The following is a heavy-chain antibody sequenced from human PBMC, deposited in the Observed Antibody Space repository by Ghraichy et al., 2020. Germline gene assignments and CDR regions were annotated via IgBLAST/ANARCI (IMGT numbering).Heavy chain of an antibody. D-gene: IGHD3-10*01. CDR2: ISSNGGST. J-gene: IGHJ4*02. Sequence: GESLNISCSASGFTFSSYAMHWVRQAPGKGLEYVSAISSNGGSTYYADSVKGRFTISRDNSKNTLYLQMSSLRAEDTAVYYCVKQMVRGASPTYYFDYWGQGTLVTVSS. CDR3: VKQMVRGASPTYYFDY. CDR1: GFTFSSYA. V-gene: IGHV3-64D*06.